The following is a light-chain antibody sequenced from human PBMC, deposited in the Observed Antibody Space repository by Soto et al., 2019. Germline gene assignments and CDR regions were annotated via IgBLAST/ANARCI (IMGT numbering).Light chain of an antibody. Sequence: EIVLTQSPGTLSLSVGKRATLSCSASQSVSSYLAWYQQTPGQAPRLLIYDTSNRATGTPGRFSGSGSGTDFTLTINRREPEDFRVYYCQQYGSSPLTFGGGTTVEIK. V-gene: IGKV3-20*01. J-gene: IGKJ4*01. CDR2: DTS. CDR3: QQYGSSPLT. CDR1: QSVSSY.